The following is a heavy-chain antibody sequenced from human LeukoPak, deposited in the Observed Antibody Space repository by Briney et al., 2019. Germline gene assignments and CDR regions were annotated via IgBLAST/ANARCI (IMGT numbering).Heavy chain of an antibody. D-gene: IGHD3-22*01. CDR3: ASETHYYDSSGYYHIADFQH. CDR2: ISYDGSNK. CDR1: GFTFSSYA. J-gene: IGHJ1*01. Sequence: GGSLRLSCAASGFTFSSYAMHWVRQAPGKGLEWVAVISYDGSNKYYADSVKGRFTISRDNSKNTLYLQMNSLRAEDTAVYYCASETHYYDSSGYYHIADFQHWGQGTLVTVSS. V-gene: IGHV3-30-3*01.